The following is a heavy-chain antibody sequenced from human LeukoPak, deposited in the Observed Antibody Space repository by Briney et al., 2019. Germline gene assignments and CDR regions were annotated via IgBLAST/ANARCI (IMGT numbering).Heavy chain of an antibody. CDR1: GFTFSNYW. Sequence: GGSLRLSCAASGFTFSNYWMHWVRQAPGKGLVWVSRINTDGSSTNYADSVKGRFTISRDNARNTVYLQMNSLRAEDTAVYYCANGAFRLYYIDVWGKGTTVTVSS. V-gene: IGHV3-74*01. J-gene: IGHJ6*03. CDR2: INTDGSST. CDR3: ANGAFRLYYIDV. D-gene: IGHD3-16*01.